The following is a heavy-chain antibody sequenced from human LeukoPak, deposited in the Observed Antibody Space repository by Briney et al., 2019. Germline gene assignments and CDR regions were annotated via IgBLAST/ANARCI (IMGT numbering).Heavy chain of an antibody. CDR1: GGSISSYY. J-gene: IGHJ4*02. CDR2: IYYSGSA. D-gene: IGHD2-21*01. Sequence: PSETLSLTCTVSGGSISSYYWSWIRQPPGKGLEWSGYIYYSGSANYNPSLKSRVTISVDTSKNQFSLKLSSVTAADTAVYYCARGDGDYDYWGQGTLVTVSS. CDR3: ARGDGDYDY. V-gene: IGHV4-59*01.